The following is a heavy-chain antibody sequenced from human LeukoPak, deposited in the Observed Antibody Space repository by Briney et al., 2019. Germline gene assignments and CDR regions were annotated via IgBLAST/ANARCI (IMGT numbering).Heavy chain of an antibody. D-gene: IGHD6-13*01. CDR1: GGSISSGAYY. CDR2: FYTTGST. CDR3: ARVLAAAGPFDY. J-gene: IGHJ4*02. Sequence: PSETLSLTCTVSGGSISSGAYYWSWIRQPAGKGLESIGRFYTTGSTNYNPSLKSRVTISVDTARNQFSLKLSSVTAADTVVYYCARVLAAAGPFDYWGQGTLVTVSS. V-gene: IGHV4-61*02.